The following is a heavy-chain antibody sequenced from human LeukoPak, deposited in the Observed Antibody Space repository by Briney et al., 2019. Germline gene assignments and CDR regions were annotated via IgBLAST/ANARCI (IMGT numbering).Heavy chain of an antibody. CDR3: AREGIDYYDSSGPSPFGY. CDR2: INPSGGST. J-gene: IGHJ4*02. Sequence: ASVKVSCKASGYTFTSYYMHWVRQAPGQGLEWMGIINPSGGSTSYAQKFQGRVTVTRDTSTSTVYMELSSLRSEDTAVYYCAREGIDYYDSSGPSPFGYWGQGTLVTVSS. CDR1: GYTFTSYY. V-gene: IGHV1-46*01. D-gene: IGHD3-22*01.